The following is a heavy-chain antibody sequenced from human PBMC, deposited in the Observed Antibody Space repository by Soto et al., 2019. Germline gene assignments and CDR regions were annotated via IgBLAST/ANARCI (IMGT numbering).Heavy chain of an antibody. CDR1: GYTFTGYY. CDR2: INPKSGAT. CDR3: ARDRGYYSSNGWWNFDH. J-gene: IGHJ4*01. D-gene: IGHD2-2*01. Sequence: ASVKVSCKASGYTFTGYYMHWVRQAPGQGLEWMGWINPKSGATNYAQNFQGRVTMTRDTSISTAYMELSRLRSDDTAVYYCARDRGYYSSNGWWNFDHWGHGTLVTVSS. V-gene: IGHV1-2*02.